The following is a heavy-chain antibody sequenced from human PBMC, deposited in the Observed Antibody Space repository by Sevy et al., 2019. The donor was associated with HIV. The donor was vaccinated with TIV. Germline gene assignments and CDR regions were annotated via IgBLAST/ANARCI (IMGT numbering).Heavy chain of an antibody. CDR2: ISSSSSYI. V-gene: IGHV3-21*01. J-gene: IGHJ4*02. D-gene: IGHD2-8*01. Sequence: GGSLRLSCAASGITFTIYTMNWVRQAPGKGLEWVSSISSSSSYIYYADSVKGRFTISRDIAKSSLYLQMNSRRAEDTAVYYCAREDSNGVCYSHWGQGTLVTVSS. CDR1: GITFTIYT. CDR3: AREDSNGVCYSH.